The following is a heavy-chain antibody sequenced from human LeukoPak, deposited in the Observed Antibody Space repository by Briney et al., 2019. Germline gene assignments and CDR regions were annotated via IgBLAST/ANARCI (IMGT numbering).Heavy chain of an antibody. D-gene: IGHD3-22*01. J-gene: IGHJ4*02. CDR1: GSTFSSYA. CDR2: ISYDGSNK. Sequence: GGSLRLSCAASGSTFSSYAMHWVRQAPGKGLEWVAVISYDGSNKHYADSVKGRFTISRDNSKNTLYLQMNSLRAEDTAVYYCARDSSGYYRHFDYWGQGTLVTVSS. CDR3: ARDSSGYYRHFDY. V-gene: IGHV3-30*04.